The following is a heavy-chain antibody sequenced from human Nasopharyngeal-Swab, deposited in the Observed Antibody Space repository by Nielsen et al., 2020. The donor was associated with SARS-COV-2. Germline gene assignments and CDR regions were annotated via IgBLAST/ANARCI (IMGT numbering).Heavy chain of an antibody. CDR3: ARDRGAVTQPLHFDY. CDR1: GYTFTSYA. Sequence: ASVKVSCKASGYTFTSYAMHWVRQAPGQRLEWMGWISAYNGNTNYAQKLQGRVTMTTDTSTSTAYMELRSLRSDDTAVYYCARDRGAVTQPLHFDYWGQETLVTVSS. CDR2: ISAYNGNT. V-gene: IGHV1-18*01. J-gene: IGHJ4*02. D-gene: IGHD4-17*01.